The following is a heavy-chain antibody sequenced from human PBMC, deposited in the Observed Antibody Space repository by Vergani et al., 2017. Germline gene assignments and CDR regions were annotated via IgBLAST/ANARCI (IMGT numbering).Heavy chain of an antibody. D-gene: IGHD2-2*01. CDR3: AGGVVVPAAEASRDDY. Sequence: QVQLVQSGAEVKKPGSSVKVSCKASGGTFSSYAISWVRQAPGQGLEWMGRIIPILGIANYAQKFQGRVTITADKSTSTAYMELSSLRSEDTAVYYCAGGVVVPAAEASRDDYWGQGTLVTVSS. J-gene: IGHJ4*02. CDR2: IIPILGIA. V-gene: IGHV1-69*04. CDR1: GGTFSSYA.